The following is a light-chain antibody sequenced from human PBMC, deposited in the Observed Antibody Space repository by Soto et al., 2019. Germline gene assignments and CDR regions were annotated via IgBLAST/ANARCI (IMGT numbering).Light chain of an antibody. V-gene: IGLV3-1*01. CDR3: QAWDSPHVV. CDR1: KLGDKY. CDR2: QDS. J-gene: IGLJ2*01. Sequence: SYELTQPPSVSVSPGQTASITCSGDKLGDKYACWYQQKPGQSPVLVIYQDSKRPSGIPERFSGSNSGNTATLTISGTQAMDEADYYCQAWDSPHVVFGGGTTLTVL.